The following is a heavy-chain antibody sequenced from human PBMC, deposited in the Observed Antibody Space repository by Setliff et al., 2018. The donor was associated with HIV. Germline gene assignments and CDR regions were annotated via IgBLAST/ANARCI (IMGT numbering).Heavy chain of an antibody. CDR2: IYYTGIP. D-gene: IGHD2-15*01. J-gene: IGHJ5*02. V-gene: IGHV4-59*11. CDR1: GAPISSHY. CDR3: ARVSRLHPFDP. Sequence: SETLSLTCKVSGAPISSHYWSWIRQPPGKGLEWVGLIYYTGIPTYNPSLSSRVTISVDTSKNQFSLKLTSVTAADTAFYYCARVSRLHPFDPWGQGVLVTVSS.